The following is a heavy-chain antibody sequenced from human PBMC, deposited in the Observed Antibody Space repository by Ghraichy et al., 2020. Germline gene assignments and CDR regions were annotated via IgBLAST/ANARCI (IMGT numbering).Heavy chain of an antibody. CDR3: TTRGSMVAPYFDF. Sequence: GGSLRLSCAASGFTISDYYMSWIRQAPGKGLEWISDSSDNGKTKYYADSVKGRFTASRDNAENSLFLQMNNLRAEDTAVYYCTTRGSMVAPYFDFWGQGALVTASS. D-gene: IGHD1-26*01. CDR1: GFTISDYY. CDR2: SSDNGKTK. J-gene: IGHJ4*02. V-gene: IGHV3-11*01.